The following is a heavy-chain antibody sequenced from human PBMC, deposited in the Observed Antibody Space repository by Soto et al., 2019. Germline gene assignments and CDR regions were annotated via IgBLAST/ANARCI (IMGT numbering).Heavy chain of an antibody. CDR2: INHSGST. J-gene: IGHJ6*02. Sequence: SETLSLTCAVYGGSFSGYYWSWIRQPPGKGPEWIGEINHSGSTNYNPSLKSRVTISVDTSKNQFSLKLSSVTAADTAVYYCARLRKGSSSYYYYYGMDVWGQGTTVTVSS. D-gene: IGHD6-6*01. CDR3: ARLRKGSSSYYYYYGMDV. V-gene: IGHV4-34*01. CDR1: GGSFSGYY.